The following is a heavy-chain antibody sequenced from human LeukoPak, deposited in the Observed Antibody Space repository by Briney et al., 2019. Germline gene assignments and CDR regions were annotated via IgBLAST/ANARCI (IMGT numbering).Heavy chain of an antibody. CDR2: IYHSGST. J-gene: IGHJ5*02. CDR3: ARIKVRALNWSDP. V-gene: IGHV4-38-2*01. D-gene: IGHD3-10*01. CDR1: GYSISSGYY. Sequence: SETLSLTCAVSGYSISSGYYWGWIRQPPGKGLEWIGTIYHSGSTYYNPSLKSRVTISVDTSKNQFSLKLSSVTAADTAVYYCARIKVRALNWSDPWGQGTLVTVSS.